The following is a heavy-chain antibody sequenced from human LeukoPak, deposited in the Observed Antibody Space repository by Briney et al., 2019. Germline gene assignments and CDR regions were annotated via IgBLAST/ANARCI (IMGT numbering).Heavy chain of an antibody. V-gene: IGHV3-74*01. CDR3: ARDLHIAAADY. Sequence: GGSLRLSCAASGFTFSSYWMHWARQALGKGLVWVSRIIGDGTTKDYADSVKGRFIVSRDNAKNTVYLQMNSLRADDTAVYYCARDLHIAAADYWGQGTLVTVSS. D-gene: IGHD6-13*01. CDR1: GFTFSSYW. J-gene: IGHJ4*02. CDR2: IIGDGTTK.